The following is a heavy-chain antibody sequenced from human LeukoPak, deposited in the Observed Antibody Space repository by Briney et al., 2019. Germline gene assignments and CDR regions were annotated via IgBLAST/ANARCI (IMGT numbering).Heavy chain of an antibody. V-gene: IGHV3-73*01. CDR2: VGSKVDNYAT. CDR3: SNGHYGLDV. Sequence: GGSLRLSCAASGFTFSASSLNWVRQASGKGLEWVGRVGSKVDNYATAYAESVNGRFIISREDSKNTAYLQMNSLKTDDTAVYYCSNGHYGLDVWGQGTTVTVSS. J-gene: IGHJ6*02. CDR1: GFTFSASS.